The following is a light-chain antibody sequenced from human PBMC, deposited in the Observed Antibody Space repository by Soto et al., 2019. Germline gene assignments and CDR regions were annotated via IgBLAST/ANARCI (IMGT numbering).Light chain of an antibody. CDR1: SSDVGNYNL. V-gene: IGLV2-23*02. CDR3: CSYAGDNTYV. J-gene: IGLJ1*01. CDR2: EVS. Sequence: QSVLTQPASVSGSPGQSITISCRGTSSDVGNYNLVSWYQRHPGKAPKLMIFEVSKWPSGVSHRFSGSKSGNTASLTISGLQADDEADYFCCSYAGDNTYVFGTGTKVTVL.